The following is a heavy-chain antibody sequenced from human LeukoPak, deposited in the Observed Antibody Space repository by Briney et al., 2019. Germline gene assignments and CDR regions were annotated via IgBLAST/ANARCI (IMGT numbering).Heavy chain of an antibody. J-gene: IGHJ4*02. CDR2: SY. CDR3: ARHVYYGSGTYVGEDYFDY. Sequence: SETLSLTCTVSGGSISSSSYYWGWIRQPPGKGLEWIGSSYYNPSLKSRVTISVDTSKNQFSLKLSSVTAADTAVYYCARHVYYGSGTYVGEDYFDYWGQGTLVTVS. V-gene: IGHV4-39*01. D-gene: IGHD3-10*01. CDR1: GGSISSSSYY.